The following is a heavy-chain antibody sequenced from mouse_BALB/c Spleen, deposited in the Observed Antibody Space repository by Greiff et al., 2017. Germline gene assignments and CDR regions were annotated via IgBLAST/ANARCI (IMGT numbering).Heavy chain of an antibody. Sequence: EVMLVESGGGLVQPGGSLKLSCAASGFTFSSYGMSWVRQTPDKRLELVATINSNGGSTYYPDSVKGRFTISRDNAKNTLYLQMSSLKSEDTAMYYCARDASVEGFAYWGQGTLVTVSA. D-gene: IGHD3-2*02. J-gene: IGHJ3*01. CDR2: INSNGGST. CDR1: GFTFSSYG. CDR3: ARDASVEGFAY. V-gene: IGHV5-6-3*01.